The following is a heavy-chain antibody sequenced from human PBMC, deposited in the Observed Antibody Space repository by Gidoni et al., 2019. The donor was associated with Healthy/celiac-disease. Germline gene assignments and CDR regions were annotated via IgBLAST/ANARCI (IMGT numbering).Heavy chain of an antibody. J-gene: IGHJ3*02. CDR1: GGSISSYY. Sequence: QVQLQESGPGLVKPSETLSLTCTVSGGSISSYYWSWIRQPPGKGLEWIGYIYYSGSTNYNPYLKSRVTISVDTSKNQFSLKLSSVTAADTAVYYCAMPNDTAGAFDIWGQGTMVTVSS. CDR3: AMPNDTAGAFDI. D-gene: IGHD1-1*01. V-gene: IGHV4-59*08. CDR2: IYYSGST.